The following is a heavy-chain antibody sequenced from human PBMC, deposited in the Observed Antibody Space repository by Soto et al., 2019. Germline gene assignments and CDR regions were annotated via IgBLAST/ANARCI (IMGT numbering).Heavy chain of an antibody. Sequence: SQTLSLTCAISGASVHSKSDAWKWMRQSPTRSLEWLGRTYYRSKWYNDYGVSVKSRVTINTDTSNNQFSLHLNSVTPEDRAVYYCARSPRGDSYYYGMHVWGQATSVTVSS. CDR3: ARSPRGDSYYYGMHV. J-gene: IGHJ6*02. CDR2: TYYRSKWYN. CDR1: GASVHSKSDA. V-gene: IGHV6-1*01.